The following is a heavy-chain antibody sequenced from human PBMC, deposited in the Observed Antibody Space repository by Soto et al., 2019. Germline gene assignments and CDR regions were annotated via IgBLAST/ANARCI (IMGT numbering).Heavy chain of an antibody. CDR1: GGSISSYY. D-gene: IGHD3-22*01. J-gene: IGHJ4*02. Sequence: SEPLSLTRTVSGGSISSYYWRWIRQPPGKGLESIGHLYYSGSTNSTPPLKSRVTISVHTSKNQFSLKLSSVTAADTPVYYCARGYYDSSGSLQIGWGQGALVTVS. CDR3: ARGYYDSSGSLQIG. V-gene: IGHV4-59*01. CDR2: LYYSGST.